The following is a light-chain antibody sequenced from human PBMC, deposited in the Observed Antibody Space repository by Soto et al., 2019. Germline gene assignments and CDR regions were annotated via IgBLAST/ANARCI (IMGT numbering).Light chain of an antibody. Sequence: DVQMTQSPSTLSASVGDRVTITCRASQSISSWLAWYQQKPGKAPKLLIYDASSLESGVPSRFSGSGSGTEFTLTISSLQPDDFATYYCQQYNSLSGTFGQRTKVDI. CDR2: DAS. J-gene: IGKJ1*01. CDR3: QQYNSLSGT. V-gene: IGKV1-5*01. CDR1: QSISSW.